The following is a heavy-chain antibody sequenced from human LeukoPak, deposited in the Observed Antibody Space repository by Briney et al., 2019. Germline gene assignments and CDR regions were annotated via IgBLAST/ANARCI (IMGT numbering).Heavy chain of an antibody. CDR2: IIPIFGTA. Sequence: ASVKVSCKASGYTFSSYAISWVRQAPGQGLEWMGGIIPIFGTANYAQKFQGRVTITTDESTSTAYMELSSLRSEDTAVYYCARGFYYVDMYFDYWGQGTLVTVSS. J-gene: IGHJ4*02. CDR1: GYTFSSYA. CDR3: ARGFYYVDMYFDY. D-gene: IGHD1-26*01. V-gene: IGHV1-69*05.